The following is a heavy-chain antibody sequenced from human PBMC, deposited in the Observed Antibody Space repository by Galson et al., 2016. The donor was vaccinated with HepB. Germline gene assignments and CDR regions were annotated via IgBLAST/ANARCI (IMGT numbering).Heavy chain of an antibody. D-gene: IGHD1-26*01. V-gene: IGHV4-4*02. CDR2: ISHSGST. Sequence: ETLSLTCAVSGGSISSTNWWRWVRQPPGKGLEWIGEISHSGSTNYNPSLKSRVIISVDKSKNQFSLNVNSVTAADTAVYYCVKVGGAGYFDPWGQGTLVTVSS. J-gene: IGHJ5*02. CDR1: GGSISSTNW. CDR3: VKVGGAGYFDP.